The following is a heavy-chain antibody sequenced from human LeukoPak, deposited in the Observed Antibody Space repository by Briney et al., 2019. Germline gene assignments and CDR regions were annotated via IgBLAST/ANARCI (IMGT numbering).Heavy chain of an antibody. CDR1: GFTFSTYS. CDR3: ARDPADYGDHDGY. J-gene: IGHJ4*02. V-gene: IGHV3-21*01. CDR2: ISSSSSYI. D-gene: IGHD4-17*01. Sequence: GGSLRLSCAASGFTFSTYSMNWVRQAPGKGLEWVSSISSSSSYIYYADSVKGRFTISRANAKNSLYLQMNSLRAEDTAVYYCARDPADYGDHDGYWGQGTLVTVSS.